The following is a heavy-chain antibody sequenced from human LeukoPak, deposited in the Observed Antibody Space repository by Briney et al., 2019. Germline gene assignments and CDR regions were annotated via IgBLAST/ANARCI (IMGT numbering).Heavy chain of an antibody. CDR3: ARDHVIRQAPPGF. CDR1: GFTFTNYG. V-gene: IGHV3-33*01. D-gene: IGHD3-10*01. J-gene: IGHJ4*02. Sequence: GGSLRLSCAASGFTFTNYGMHWVRQAPGKGLEWVAVIWSDGTNKYYADSVKGRFTISRDNSKNTVYLQMNSLRAEDTAVYYCARDHVIRQAPPGFWGQGTLVTVSS. CDR2: IWSDGTNK.